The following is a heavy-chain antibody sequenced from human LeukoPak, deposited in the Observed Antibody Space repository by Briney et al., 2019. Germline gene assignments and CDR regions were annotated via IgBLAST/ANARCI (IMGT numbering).Heavy chain of an antibody. V-gene: IGHV1-3*01. CDR1: GYTFTSYA. CDR2: INAGNGNT. CDR3: ARDQAVLRYFDRYPYYYGMDV. D-gene: IGHD3-9*01. Sequence: ASVKVSCKASGYTFTSYAMHWVRQAPGQRLEWMGWINAGNGNTKYSQKFQGRVTITRDTSASTAYMELSSLRSEDTAVYYCARDQAVLRYFDRYPYYYGMDVWGKGTTVTVSS. J-gene: IGHJ6*04.